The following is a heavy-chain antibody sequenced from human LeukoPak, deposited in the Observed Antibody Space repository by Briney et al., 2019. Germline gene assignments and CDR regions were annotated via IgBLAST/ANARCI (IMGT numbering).Heavy chain of an antibody. CDR2: ISGSGGST. Sequence: PGGSLRLSCAASGFTFSSYAMSWVRQAPGRGLEWVSAISGSGGSTYYADSVKGRFTISRDNSKNTLYLQMNSLRAEDTAVYYCAKRTGYSYGSPDYWGQGTLVTVSS. D-gene: IGHD5-18*01. J-gene: IGHJ4*02. CDR3: AKRTGYSYGSPDY. V-gene: IGHV3-23*01. CDR1: GFTFSSYA.